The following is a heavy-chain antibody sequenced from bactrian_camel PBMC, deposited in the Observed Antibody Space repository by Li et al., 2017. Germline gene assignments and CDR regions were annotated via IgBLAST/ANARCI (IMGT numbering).Heavy chain of an antibody. CDR2: FKAGGGTP. D-gene: IGHD1*01. V-gene: IGHV3S40*01. CDR1: GVSLISDC. Sequence: VQLVESGGGSVQAGGSLRLSCSASGVSLISDCVAWFRQAPGKEREAVAAFKAGGGTPLYADSVKGRFNISLDVAKKTLYLQMNSLKPDDTAVYYCAATGQMLSVAGCRTQGTQVTVS. J-gene: IGHJ4*01.